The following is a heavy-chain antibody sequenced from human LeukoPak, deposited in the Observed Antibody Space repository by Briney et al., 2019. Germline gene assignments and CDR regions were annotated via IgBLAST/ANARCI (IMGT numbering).Heavy chain of an antibody. CDR3: ATSVRYYYDSSGYYGRKYFQH. V-gene: IGHV1-24*01. Sequence: ASVKVSCKVSGYTLTELSMHWVRQAPGKGLEWMGGFDPEDGETIYAQKFQGRVTMTEDTSTDTAYMELSSLRSEDTAVYYCATSVRYYYDSSGYYGRKYFQHWGQGTLVTVSS. CDR1: GYTLTELS. J-gene: IGHJ1*01. D-gene: IGHD3-22*01. CDR2: FDPEDGET.